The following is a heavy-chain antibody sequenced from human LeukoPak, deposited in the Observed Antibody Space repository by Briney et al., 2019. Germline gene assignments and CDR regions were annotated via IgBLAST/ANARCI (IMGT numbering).Heavy chain of an antibody. CDR2: ISSSGSTI. D-gene: IGHD1-26*01. V-gene: IGHV3-48*03. J-gene: IGHJ4*02. CDR3: AKDLAGSGSYSFDY. Sequence: PGGSLRLSCAASGFTFSSYEMNWVRQAPGKGLEWVSYISSSGSTIYYADSVKGRFTISRDNAKNSLYLQMNSLRAEDTAVYYCAKDLAGSGSYSFDYWGQGTLVTVSS. CDR1: GFTFSSYE.